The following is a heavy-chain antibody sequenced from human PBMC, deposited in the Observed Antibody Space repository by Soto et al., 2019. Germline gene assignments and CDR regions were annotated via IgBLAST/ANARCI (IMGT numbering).Heavy chain of an antibody. V-gene: IGHV3-23*01. J-gene: IGHJ6*02. D-gene: IGHD3-16*02. CDR1: GFTFSSYA. CDR2: ISGSGGST. CDR3: ARDAYRFYYYYGMDV. Sequence: GGSLRLSCAASGFTFSSYAMSWVRQAPGKGLEWVSAISGSGGSTSYADSVKGRFTISRDNSKNTLYLQMNSLRAEDTAVYYWARDAYRFYYYYGMDVWGQGTTVTVSS.